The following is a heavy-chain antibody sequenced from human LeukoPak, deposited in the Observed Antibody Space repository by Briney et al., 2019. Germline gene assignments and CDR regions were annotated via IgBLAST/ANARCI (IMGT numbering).Heavy chain of an antibody. J-gene: IGHJ3*02. V-gene: IGHV3-66*04. CDR1: GFIVSYNY. Sequence: PGGSLRLSCAASGFIVSYNYMSWVRQAPGKGLEWVSVIYSGGLYSDGTTYYADSVKGRFTISRDISKNTLYLQMNSLRAEDTAVYYCARRELMGYSYGLGAFNIWGQGTTVTVSS. CDR3: ARRELMGYSYGLGAFNI. D-gene: IGHD5-18*01. CDR2: IYSGGLYSDGTT.